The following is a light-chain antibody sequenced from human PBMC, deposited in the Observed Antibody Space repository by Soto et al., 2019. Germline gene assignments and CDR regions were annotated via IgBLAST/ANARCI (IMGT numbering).Light chain of an antibody. CDR3: QQYNSPSKT. J-gene: IGKJ1*01. V-gene: IGKV1-5*01. CDR2: DAS. CDR1: QSISSW. Sequence: DIQMTQSPSTLSASVGDRVTITCRASQSISSWLAWYQQKPGRAPKLLIYDASILESGVPSRFGRSGSGTDFALTISSLQPDDFATYYCQQYNSPSKTFGPGTKVDIK.